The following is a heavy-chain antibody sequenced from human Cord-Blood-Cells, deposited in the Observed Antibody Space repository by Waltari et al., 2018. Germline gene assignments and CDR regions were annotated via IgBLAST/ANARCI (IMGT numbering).Heavy chain of an antibody. Sequence: QVQLVQSGAEVKKPGSSVKVSCKASGGTFSSYAISWVRHAPGQGLEWMGGIIPIFGTANYAQKFQGRVTITADESTSTAYMELSSLRSEDTAVYYCASRLKVDSDIVATTFDYWGQGTLVTVSS. CDR1: GGTFSSYA. CDR2: IIPIFGTA. J-gene: IGHJ4*02. CDR3: ASRLKVDSDIVATTFDY. V-gene: IGHV1-69*01. D-gene: IGHD5-12*01.